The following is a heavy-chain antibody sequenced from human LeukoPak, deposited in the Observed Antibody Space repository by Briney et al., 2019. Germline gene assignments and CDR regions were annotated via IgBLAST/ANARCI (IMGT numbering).Heavy chain of an antibody. D-gene: IGHD1-14*01. J-gene: IGHJ6*02. V-gene: IGHV3-13*01. CDR1: GFTFSSYD. CDR3: ARDPRSITSRRGDYYFGMDV. Sequence: PGGSLRLSCAASGFTFSSYDMHWVRQSTGKGLEWVSCIGTAGDTFYPDSVKGRFTISRDNAKNSLYLQMNSLRAGDTGGYFCARDPRSITSRRGDYYFGMDVWGQGTAVTVSS. CDR2: IGTAGDT.